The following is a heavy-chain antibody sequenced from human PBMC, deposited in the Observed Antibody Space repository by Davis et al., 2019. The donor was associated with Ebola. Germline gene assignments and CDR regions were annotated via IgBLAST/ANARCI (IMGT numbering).Heavy chain of an antibody. CDR1: GGSISRSPYY. V-gene: IGHV4-39*07. Sequence: PSETLSLTCTVSGGSISRSPYYWGWIRQPPGKGLEWIGSIFYDGSTYYNPSLKGRVTISVDTSKNQFSLKLSSVTAADTAVYYCAREGETTVSMYYFDYWGQGTLVTVSS. CDR2: IFYDGST. J-gene: IGHJ4*02. CDR3: AREGETTVSMYYFDY. D-gene: IGHD4-17*01.